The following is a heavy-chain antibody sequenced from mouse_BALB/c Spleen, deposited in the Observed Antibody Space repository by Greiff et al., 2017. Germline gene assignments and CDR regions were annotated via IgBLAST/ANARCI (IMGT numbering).Heavy chain of an antibody. J-gene: IGHJ2*01. CDR3: ARAKLGRFDY. V-gene: IGHV1-69*02. CDR2: IDPSDSYT. CDR1: GYTFTSYW. Sequence: QVQLQQSGAELVKPGASVKLSCKASGYTFTSYWMHWVKQRPGQGLEWIGEIDPSDSYTNYNQKFKGKATLTVDKSSSTAYMQLSSLTSEDSAVYYCARAKLGRFDYWGQGTTLTVSS. D-gene: IGHD4-1*01.